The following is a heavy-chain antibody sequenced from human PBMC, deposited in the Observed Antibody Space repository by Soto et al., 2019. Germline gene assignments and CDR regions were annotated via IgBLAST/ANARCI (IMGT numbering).Heavy chain of an antibody. CDR1: GFSPSESRVG. CDR2: IFSNDEK. CDR3: ARTRGRDPLRFLKWLPHEYFFDY. Sequence: QVTLKEAGPVLVKPTETLTLTCTVSGFSPSESRVGVSWIRQPPGKALEWLGHIFSNDEKSYSTSLSSRLTMSKDTSKSQVVLSLTDLDPVDTGTYFCARTRGRDPLRFLKWLPHEYFFDYWGQGIVVTVSS. D-gene: IGHD3-16*01. V-gene: IGHV2-26*02. J-gene: IGHJ4*02.